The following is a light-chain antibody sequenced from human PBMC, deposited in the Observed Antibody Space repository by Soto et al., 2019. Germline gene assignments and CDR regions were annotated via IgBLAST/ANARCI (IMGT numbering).Light chain of an antibody. Sequence: EIVLTQSPATLSLCPGERATLSCRASQSVSRYLAWYQQKPGQAPRLLIYDASNRATGIPARFSGSGSGTDFTLTISSLEPEDFAVYYCQHRTTPFTFGGGTKVQIK. CDR2: DAS. J-gene: IGKJ4*01. V-gene: IGKV3-11*01. CDR3: QHRTTPFT. CDR1: QSVSRY.